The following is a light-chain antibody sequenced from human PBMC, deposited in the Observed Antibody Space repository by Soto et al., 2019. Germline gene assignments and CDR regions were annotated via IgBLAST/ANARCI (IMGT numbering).Light chain of an antibody. CDR3: QQYGSSGT. V-gene: IGKV3-20*01. CDR2: GAS. Sequence: EIVLTQSPATLSLSPGERATLSCRASQSVSSYLAWYQQKPGQAPRLLIYGASNRATGIPDRFSDSGSGTDFTLTISRLEPEDFAVYYCQQYGSSGTFGQGTKVDI. CDR1: QSVSSY. J-gene: IGKJ1*01.